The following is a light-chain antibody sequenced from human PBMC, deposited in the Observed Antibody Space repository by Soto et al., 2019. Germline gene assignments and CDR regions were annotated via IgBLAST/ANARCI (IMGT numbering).Light chain of an antibody. V-gene: IGKV3-15*01. J-gene: IGKJ1*01. CDR1: QSVGGN. CDR3: QQYNNWPRT. Sequence: EIVMTQSPGTLSVSPGERATLSCRASQSVGGNLAWYQQKPGQAPRLLIYGASTRATGIPARFSGSGSGTEFTLNISSLQSEDFAVYYCQQYNNWPRTFGQGTKVEIK. CDR2: GAS.